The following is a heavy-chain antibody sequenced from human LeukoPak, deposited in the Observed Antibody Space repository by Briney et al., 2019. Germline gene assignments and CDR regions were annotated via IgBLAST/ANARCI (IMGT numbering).Heavy chain of an antibody. J-gene: IGHJ4*02. Sequence: GASVKVSCKASGYTFTSYGISWVRQAPGQGLEWMGWIGAYNGNTNYAQKLQGRVTMTTDTSTSTAYMELRSLRSDDTAVYYCAREIQLLSEVRGNGDVLAYYFDYWGQGTLVTVSS. CDR3: AREIQLLSEVRGNGDVLAYYFDY. CDR1: GYTFTSYG. CDR2: IGAYNGNT. D-gene: IGHD2-2*01. V-gene: IGHV1-18*01.